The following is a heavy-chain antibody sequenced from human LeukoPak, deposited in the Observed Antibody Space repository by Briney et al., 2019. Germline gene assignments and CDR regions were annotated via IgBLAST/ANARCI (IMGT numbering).Heavy chain of an antibody. D-gene: IGHD5-12*01. V-gene: IGHV3-23*01. CDR1: GFTFSSYA. Sequence: GGSLRLSCAASGFTFSSYAMSWVRQAPGKGLEWVSDISGSGGSTYYADSVKGRFTISRDNAKNSLYLQMNSLRAEDTAVYYCARDPNSGYDAPDAFDIWGQGTMVTVSS. J-gene: IGHJ3*02. CDR2: ISGSGGST. CDR3: ARDPNSGYDAPDAFDI.